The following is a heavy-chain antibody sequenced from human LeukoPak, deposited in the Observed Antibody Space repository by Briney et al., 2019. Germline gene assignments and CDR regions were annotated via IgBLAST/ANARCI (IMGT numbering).Heavy chain of an antibody. V-gene: IGHV1-2*02. D-gene: IGHD6-19*01. CDR1: GYTFTGYY. CDR3: AREEISSGWYGIGWFDP. J-gene: IGHJ5*02. CDR2: INPNSGGT. Sequence: AASVKVSCKASGYTFTGYYMHWVRQAPGQGLEWMGWINPNSGGTNYAQKFQGRVTMTRDTSISTAYMELSRLRSDDTAVYYCAREEISSGWYGIGWFDPWGQGTLVTVSS.